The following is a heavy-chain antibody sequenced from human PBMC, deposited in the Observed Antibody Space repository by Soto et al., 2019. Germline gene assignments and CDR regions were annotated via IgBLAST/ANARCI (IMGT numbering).Heavy chain of an antibody. D-gene: IGHD2-15*01. CDR3: ARPVVAADGRSWFDP. CDR1: GGSISSDSYY. V-gene: IGHV4-39*07. Sequence: SETLSLTCTVSGGSISSDSYYWGWIRQSPEKGLEWIASISYSGSTYYNPSLKSRVTISVDKSKNQFSLKLSSVTAADTAVYYCARPVVAADGRSWFDPWGQGTLVTVSS. J-gene: IGHJ5*02. CDR2: ISYSGST.